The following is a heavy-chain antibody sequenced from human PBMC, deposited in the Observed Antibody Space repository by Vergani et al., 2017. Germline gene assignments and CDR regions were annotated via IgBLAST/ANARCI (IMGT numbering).Heavy chain of an antibody. V-gene: IGHV6-1*01. J-gene: IGHJ4*02. D-gene: IGHD3-22*01. CDR1: GDSVSSNTAA. CDR3: ARQLVDSSGYFDY. CDR2: TYYRSKWYN. Sequence: QVQLQQSGPGLVKPSQTLSLTCVISGDSVSSNTAAWTWIRQSPSRGLEWLGRTYYRSKWYNDYAVSVKSRITINPDTSKNQLSLQLNSVTTEDTAVYYCARQLVDSSGYFDYWGQGTLVTVSS.